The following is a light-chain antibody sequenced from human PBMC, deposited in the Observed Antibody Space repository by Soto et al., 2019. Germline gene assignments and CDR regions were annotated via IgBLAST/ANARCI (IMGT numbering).Light chain of an antibody. Sequence: IQIIQSPSTLSGSVGDRGTIACRASQTISSWLAWYQQKPGKAPKLLIYKASTLKSGVPSRFSGSGSGTEFTLTISSMQPDAFATYYCQHYNSYSEAFGQGTKVDIK. CDR2: KAS. J-gene: IGKJ1*01. V-gene: IGKV1-5*03. CDR1: QTISSW. CDR3: QHYNSYSEA.